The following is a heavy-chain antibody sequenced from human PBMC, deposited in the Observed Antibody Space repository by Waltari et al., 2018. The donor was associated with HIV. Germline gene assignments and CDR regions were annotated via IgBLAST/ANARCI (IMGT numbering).Heavy chain of an antibody. Sequence: EVQLVESGGGLEQAGRSLRLSCEPSRVTLQGYGMHWVRQAPGKGLEWVSSISRNSGQVRYADSVRGRFTISRDNAKNSLYLQMNSLRPEDTAFYYCARGPLYNWFDPWGQGTLVTVSS. CDR1: RVTLQGYG. CDR3: ARGPLYNWFDP. J-gene: IGHJ5*02. D-gene: IGHD3-10*01. CDR2: ISRNSGQV. V-gene: IGHV3-9*01.